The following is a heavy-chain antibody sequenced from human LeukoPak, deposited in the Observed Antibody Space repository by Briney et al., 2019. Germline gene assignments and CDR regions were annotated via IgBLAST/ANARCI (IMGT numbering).Heavy chain of an antibody. J-gene: IGHJ4*02. V-gene: IGHV3-74*03. CDR1: GFDFSITW. Sequence: QTGGSLRLSCAISGFDFSITWMHWVRQVPGQGLVWVARITSDGTLISYAESVKGRFTISRDNAKNTLYLQMNSLRVDDTAVYYCARDWYHAIDCWGQGTLVTVSS. CDR3: ARDWYHAIDC. CDR2: ITSDGTLI. D-gene: IGHD2-2*01.